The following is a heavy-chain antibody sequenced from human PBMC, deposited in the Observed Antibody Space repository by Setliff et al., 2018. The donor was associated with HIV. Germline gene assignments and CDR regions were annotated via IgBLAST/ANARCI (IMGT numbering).Heavy chain of an antibody. Sequence: ETLSLTCTVSGGSIRSYYWSWIRQPPGKGLEWVSGISGSGGSTYYADSVKGRFTISRDNSKNTLYLQMNSLRVEDTAIYYCAKAPGWLFLSHYWGQGTLVTVSS. CDR1: GGSIRSYY. V-gene: IGHV3-23*01. CDR2: ISGSGGST. J-gene: IGHJ4*02. CDR3: AKAPGWLFLSHY. D-gene: IGHD3-22*01.